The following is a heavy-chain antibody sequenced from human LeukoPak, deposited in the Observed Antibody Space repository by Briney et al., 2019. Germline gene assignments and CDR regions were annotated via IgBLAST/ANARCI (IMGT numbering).Heavy chain of an antibody. CDR1: GFTFSDFY. Sequence: GGSLRLSCAASGFTFSDFYMSRIRQAPGKGLEWISYISNSGDSKYLADSVKGRFTISRDNAKNSLYLQMDNLRAEDTAVYYCARDGDLSTGWYRGPHRSWGQGTLVTVSS. CDR2: ISNSGDSK. CDR3: ARDGDLSTGWYRGPHRS. J-gene: IGHJ5*02. V-gene: IGHV3-11*01. D-gene: IGHD3-22*01.